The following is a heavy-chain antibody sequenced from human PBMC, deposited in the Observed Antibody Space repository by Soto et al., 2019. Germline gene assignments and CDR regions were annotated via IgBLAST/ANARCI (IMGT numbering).Heavy chain of an antibody. CDR1: GGSMTRSGYY. J-gene: IGHJ4*02. CDR3: ASQQESHDGSGSFLIDY. Sequence: SETLSLTCTVAGGSMTRSGYYWGWIRQPPGNGLQYIGNVYNNGKTSYNPSLTSRVTISIHTSKNQFSLRLRSVTAADTAVYYCASQQESHDGSGSFLIDYWGPGTLVTVSS. CDR2: VYNNGKT. D-gene: IGHD3-10*01. V-gene: IGHV4-39*07.